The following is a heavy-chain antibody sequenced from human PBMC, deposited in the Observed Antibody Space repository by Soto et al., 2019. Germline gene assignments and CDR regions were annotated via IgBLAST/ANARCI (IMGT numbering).Heavy chain of an antibody. J-gene: IGHJ3*01. CDR1: GFTFDYYW. D-gene: IGHD3-10*01. CDR3: ARGDRGGFDL. CDR2: VHSDGTTT. V-gene: IGHV3-74*01. Sequence: EVQLVESGGGLVQPGESLRLSCAASGFTFDYYWMHWVRQAPRKGLVWVSRVHSDGTTTTYADSVKGRFTISRDNARNTVSLQMSSLRAEDTAIYYCARGDRGGFDLWGHGTVVTVSS.